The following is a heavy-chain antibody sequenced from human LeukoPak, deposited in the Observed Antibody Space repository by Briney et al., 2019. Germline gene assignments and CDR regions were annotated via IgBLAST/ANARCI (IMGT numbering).Heavy chain of an antibody. CDR3: AREITCPDGTDCSCMDV. CDR1: GITLSPYW. D-gene: IGHD3-10*01. Sequence: RGSLRLSCAASGITLSPYWMHWVRQIPGKGLAWVSRINSDGSSTAYANSVKGRFTISRDNANNMLYLQMNTLRADDTAVYYCAREITCPDGTDCSCMDVWGKGSTVTVSS. CDR2: INSDGSST. J-gene: IGHJ6*03. V-gene: IGHV3-74*01.